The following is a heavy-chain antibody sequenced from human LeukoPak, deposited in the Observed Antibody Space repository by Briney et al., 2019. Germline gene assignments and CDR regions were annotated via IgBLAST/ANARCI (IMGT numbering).Heavy chain of an antibody. CDR3: ARQPIYEAYFDF. CDR1: GFPFDRYW. J-gene: IGHJ4*02. Sequence: GGSLRLSCAASGFPFDRYWMSWVRLAPGKGLEWVANIKHDGSEKTSVDSVKGRFTISRDNAENSLYLQMNSLRAEDTAVYYCARQPIYEAYFDFWGQGTLVTVSS. D-gene: IGHD3-16*01. V-gene: IGHV3-7*01. CDR2: IKHDGSEK.